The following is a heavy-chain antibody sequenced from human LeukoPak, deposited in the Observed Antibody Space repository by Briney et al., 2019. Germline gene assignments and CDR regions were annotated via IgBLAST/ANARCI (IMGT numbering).Heavy chain of an antibody. V-gene: IGHV4-59*01. Sequence: PSETLSLTCTVSGASIGSYYWSWIRQPPGKGLEWVGSFYYSGSTNYNPSLKGRVTISVDTSKNQLSLKLTSVTAADTAIYFCAGESPTGRDAFDIWGQGTMVTVSS. D-gene: IGHD1-14*01. CDR3: AGESPTGRDAFDI. CDR1: GASIGSYY. J-gene: IGHJ3*02. CDR2: FYYSGST.